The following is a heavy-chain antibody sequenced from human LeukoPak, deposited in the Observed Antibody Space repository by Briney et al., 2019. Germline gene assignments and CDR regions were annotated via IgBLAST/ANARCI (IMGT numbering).Heavy chain of an antibody. D-gene: IGHD6-19*01. J-gene: IGHJ4*02. CDR3: TKGWGDY. Sequence: GSLRLSCTTSGFTFGEYAMSWFRQAPGKGLDLVGFIRSEAYGGTTEYAASVKGRFTISRDDSESLAYLQMTSLKIEDTAVYYCTKGWGDYWGRGTLVTVSS. CDR1: GFTFGEYA. V-gene: IGHV3-49*03. CDR2: IRSEAYGGTT.